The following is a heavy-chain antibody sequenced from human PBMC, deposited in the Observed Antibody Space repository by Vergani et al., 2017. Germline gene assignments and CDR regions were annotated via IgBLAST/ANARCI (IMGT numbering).Heavy chain of an antibody. V-gene: IGHV4-4*07. CDR3: AVRPRVNLVGGEIVTKRTFDY. CDR1: GAPISYWC. J-gene: IGHJ4*02. D-gene: IGHD3-10*01. Sequence: QLQLQESGPGLVKPSETLSLTCSASGAPISYWCWSWLRQPAGKGLEWIGRLCPSGSTNYKPSLKSRVTMSIDTSKNQFSLKLTSVTAADTAMYYCAVRPRVNLVGGEIVTKRTFDYWSQGSLVTVSS. CDR2: LCPSGST.